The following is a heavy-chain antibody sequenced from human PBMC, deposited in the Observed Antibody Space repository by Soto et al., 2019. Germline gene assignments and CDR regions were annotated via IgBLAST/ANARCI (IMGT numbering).Heavy chain of an antibody. CDR2: IDPSDSYT. D-gene: IGHD3-22*01. V-gene: IGHV5-10-1*01. CDR3: ARPVPYYYDSSGYPASDAFDI. Sequence: SGESLTISCKGSGYSFTSYWISWVRQMPGKGLEWMGRIDPSDSYTNYSPSFQGHVTISADKSISTAYLQWSSLKASDTAMYYCARPVPYYYDSSGYPASDAFDIWGQGTMVTVSS. J-gene: IGHJ3*02. CDR1: GYSFTSYW.